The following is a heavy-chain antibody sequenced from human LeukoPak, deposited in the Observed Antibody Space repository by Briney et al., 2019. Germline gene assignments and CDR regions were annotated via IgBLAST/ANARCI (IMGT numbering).Heavy chain of an antibody. CDR1: GFSVSSNY. V-gene: IGHV3-53*01. CDR3: ARGGTSRNFDY. Sequence: PGGSLRLSCAASGFSVSSNYMSWVRQAPGKGLEWVSVIYNGGSTYYADSVKGRFTISRDNSKNTLYLQMNSLRAEDTAVYYCARGGTSRNFDYWGQGTLVTVSS. D-gene: IGHD1-26*01. CDR2: IYNGGST. J-gene: IGHJ4*02.